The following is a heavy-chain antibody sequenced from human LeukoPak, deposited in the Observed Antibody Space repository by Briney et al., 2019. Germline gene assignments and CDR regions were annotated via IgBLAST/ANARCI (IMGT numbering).Heavy chain of an antibody. CDR2: ISGSGGST. D-gene: IGHD3-22*01. J-gene: IGHJ4*02. CDR1: GFTFSSYA. V-gene: IGHV3-23*01. Sequence: GGSLRLSCAASGFTFSSYAMSWVRQAPGKGLEWVSAISGSGGSTYYADSVKGRFTISRDNSKNTLYLQMNSLRAEDTAVYYCEKGYYYDSSGYYDYWGQGTLVTVSS. CDR3: EKGYYYDSSGYYDY.